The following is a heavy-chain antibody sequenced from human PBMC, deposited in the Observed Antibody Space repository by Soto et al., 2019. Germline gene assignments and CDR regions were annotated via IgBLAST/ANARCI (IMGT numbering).Heavy chain of an antibody. Sequence: VASVKVSCKASGGTFSSYAISWVRQAPGQGLEWMGGIIPIFGTANYAQKFQGRVTITADESTSTAYMELSSLRSEDTAVYYCARDVRMATAHYYGMDVWGQGTTVTVSS. D-gene: IGHD5-18*01. CDR3: ARDVRMATAHYYGMDV. CDR2: IIPIFGTA. V-gene: IGHV1-69*13. CDR1: GGTFSSYA. J-gene: IGHJ6*02.